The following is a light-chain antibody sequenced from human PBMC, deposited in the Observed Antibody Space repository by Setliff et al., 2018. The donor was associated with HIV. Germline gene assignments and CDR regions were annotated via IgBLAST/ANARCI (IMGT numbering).Light chain of an antibody. CDR1: SSDVGRYNR. V-gene: IGLV2-18*03. CDR2: EVT. J-gene: IGLJ1*01. CDR3: SSHRSSSYV. Sequence: QSALAQPPSVSGSPGQSVTISCTGTSSDVGRYNRVSWYQQPPGTAPKLMIYEVTNRPTGVPDRFSGSKSGSTASLTTSGLQAEDEGDYYCSSHRSSSYVFGTGTKVTVL.